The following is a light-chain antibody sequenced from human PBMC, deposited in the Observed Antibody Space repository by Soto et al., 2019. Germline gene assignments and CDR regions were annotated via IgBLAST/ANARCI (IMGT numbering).Light chain of an antibody. CDR1: SSDVGGYDY. CDR2: DVS. CDR3: CSYTSSTTWV. V-gene: IGLV2-14*03. J-gene: IGLJ3*02. Sequence: QSALTQPASVSGSPGQSITISCTGTSSDVGGYDYVSWYQHHPGKAPKLLIYDVSNRPSGVSNRFSGSKSGNTASLTISGLQAEDEGDYYCCSYTSSTTWVFGGGTK.